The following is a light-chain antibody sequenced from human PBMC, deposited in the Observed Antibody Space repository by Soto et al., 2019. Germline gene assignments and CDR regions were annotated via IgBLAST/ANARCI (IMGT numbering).Light chain of an antibody. CDR1: SSDVGGYKY. Sequence: QSVLTQPPSASGSPGQSVTISCTGTSSDVGGYKYVSWYQQHPGRAPKLIIFEVNKRPSGVPDRFSGSKSGTTASLTVSGLQAEDEADYYCTSYGGSNNFVVFGGGTKLTVL. V-gene: IGLV2-8*01. J-gene: IGLJ2*01. CDR3: TSYGGSNNFVV. CDR2: EVN.